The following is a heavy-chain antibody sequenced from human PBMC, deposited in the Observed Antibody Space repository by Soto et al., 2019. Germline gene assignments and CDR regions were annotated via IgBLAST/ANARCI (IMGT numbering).Heavy chain of an antibody. V-gene: IGHV4-30-4*01. CDR1: GGSISSGDYY. J-gene: IGHJ4*02. CDR2: IYYSGST. CDR3: AREITIFGVARPYFDY. Sequence: SETLSLTCTVSGGSISSGDYYWSWIRQPPGKGLEWIGYIYYSGSTYYNPSLKSRVTISVGTSRNQFSLKLSSVTAADTAVYYCAREITIFGVARPYFDYWGQGTLVTVSS. D-gene: IGHD3-3*01.